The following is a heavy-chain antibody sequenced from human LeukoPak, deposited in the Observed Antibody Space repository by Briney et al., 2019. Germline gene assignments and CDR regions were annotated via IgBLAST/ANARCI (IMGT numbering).Heavy chain of an antibody. CDR3: VLGYYSGGSCYSFDY. CDR1: GGTFSSYS. D-gene: IGHD2-15*01. J-gene: IGHJ4*02. V-gene: IGHV1-69*13. CDR2: IIPIFGTA. Sequence: SVKVSSKPSGGTFSSYSIRWLRQAPGQGLQWMGVIIPIFGTANYAQKFQGRVAISADVSTSIAYMELSSLRSADAAVYYCVLGYYSGGSCYSFDYWGKGTLVNVSS.